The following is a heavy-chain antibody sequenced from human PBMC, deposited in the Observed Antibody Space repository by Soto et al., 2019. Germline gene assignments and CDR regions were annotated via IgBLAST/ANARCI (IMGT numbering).Heavy chain of an antibody. J-gene: IGHJ3*02. V-gene: IGHV3-33*01. CDR1: GFTFSSYG. CDR2: IWYDGSNK. Sequence: GGSLRLSCAASGFTFSSYGMHWVRQAPGKGLEWVAVIWYDGSNKYYADSVKGRFTISRDNSKNTLYLQMNSLRAEDTAVYYCARQAQAMAYGFDAFDIWGQGTMVTVSS. CDR3: ARQAQAMAYGFDAFDI. D-gene: IGHD5-18*01.